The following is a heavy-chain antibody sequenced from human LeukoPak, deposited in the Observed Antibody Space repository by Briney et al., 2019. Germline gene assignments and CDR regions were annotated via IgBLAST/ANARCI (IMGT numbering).Heavy chain of an antibody. CDR2: ISSSSSYI. CDR1: GFTFSSYS. V-gene: IGHV3-21*01. D-gene: IGHD6-19*01. J-gene: IGHJ6*03. CDR3: ARDARGIAVAGTVLRISYYYMDV. Sequence: GGSLRLSCAASGFTFSSYSMNWVRQAPGKGLEWVSSISSSSSYIYYADSVKGRFTISRDNAKNSLYLQMNSLRAEDTAVYYCARDARGIAVAGTVLRISYYYMDVWGKGTTVTVSS.